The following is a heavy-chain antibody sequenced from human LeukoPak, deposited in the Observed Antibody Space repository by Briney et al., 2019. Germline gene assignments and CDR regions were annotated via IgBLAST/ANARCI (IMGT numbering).Heavy chain of an antibody. CDR2: ISYDGSNK. J-gene: IGHJ4*02. Sequence: GGSLRLSCAASGFTFSNYGMHWVRQAPGKGLEWVALISYDGSNKYYADSVKDRFTISRDNAKNTLYLQMNSLRADDTAVYYCAKVTAVASTGALDYWGQGTLVTVSS. CDR3: AKVTAVASTGALDY. V-gene: IGHV3-33*03. D-gene: IGHD6-19*01. CDR1: GFTFSNYG.